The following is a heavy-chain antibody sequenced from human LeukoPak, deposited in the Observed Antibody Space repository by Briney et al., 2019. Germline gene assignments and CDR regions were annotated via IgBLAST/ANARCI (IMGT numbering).Heavy chain of an antibody. Sequence: GGSLRLSCAASGFTFSSYAMTWVRQAPGKGLEWVSSVSGSGGGTYYADSVKGRFTISRDNPKNTLYLQMNSLRAEDTAVYFCARTNYYDSSGSQGPGTFYYGLDVWGQGTTVTVSS. CDR3: ARTNYYDSSGSQGPGTFYYGLDV. CDR1: GFTFSSYA. CDR2: VSGSGGGT. D-gene: IGHD3-22*01. J-gene: IGHJ6*02. V-gene: IGHV3-23*01.